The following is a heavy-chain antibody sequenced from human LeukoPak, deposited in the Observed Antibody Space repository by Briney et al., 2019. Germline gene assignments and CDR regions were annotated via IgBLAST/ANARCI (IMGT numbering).Heavy chain of an antibody. J-gene: IGHJ4*02. CDR2: ISYDGSNK. CDR1: GFTFSSYG. D-gene: IGHD3-10*01. V-gene: IGHV3-30*18. CDR3: AKDGPYGSGSYQGY. Sequence: PAGGSLRLSCAASGFTFSSYGRQWLRQAPGKGLEWVAVISYDGSNKYYADSVKGRFTNSRDNSKNTLYLQMNSLRAEDTSVYYCAKDGPYGSGSYQGYWGQGTLVTVCS.